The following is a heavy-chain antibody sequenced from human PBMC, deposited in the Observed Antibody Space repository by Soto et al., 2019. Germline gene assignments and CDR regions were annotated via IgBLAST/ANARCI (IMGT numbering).Heavy chain of an antibody. D-gene: IGHD3-16*01. J-gene: IGHJ6*04. CDR2: TSYSGTT. Sequence: QLQLPESGPGLVKPSETLSLTCTVSGGSISSNSYYWACIRQPPGKGLEWIGKTSYSGTTYYNPSLKSRVTISVDASKTQFSVKLSSVTAADTAVYYCARHKGGYYSGVDVWGEGTTVTVSS. CDR3: ARHKGGYYSGVDV. CDR1: GGSISSNSYY. V-gene: IGHV4-39*01.